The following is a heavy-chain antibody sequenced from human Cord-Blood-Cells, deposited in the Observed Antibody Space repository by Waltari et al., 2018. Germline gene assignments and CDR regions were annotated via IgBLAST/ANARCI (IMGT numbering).Heavy chain of an antibody. CDR2: IIPIFGTA. J-gene: IGHJ6*02. CDR1: GGTFSSYD. V-gene: IGHV1-69*01. CDR3: ARSMAATKNYYYGMDV. D-gene: IGHD1-26*01. Sequence: QVQLVQSGAEVKKPGSSVKVSCKASGGTFSSYDISWVRQAPGQGLEWMGGIIPIFGTANYAQKFQGRVTITADESTSTAYMELSSLRSEDTAVYYCARSMAATKNYYYGMDVWGQGTTVTVSS.